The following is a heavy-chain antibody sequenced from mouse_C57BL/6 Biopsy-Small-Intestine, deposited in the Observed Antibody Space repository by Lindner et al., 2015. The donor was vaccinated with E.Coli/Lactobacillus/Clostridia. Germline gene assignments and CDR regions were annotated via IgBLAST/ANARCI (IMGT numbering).Heavy chain of an antibody. CDR3: ARSYSYYSYDEGYALDY. D-gene: IGHD2-12*01. CDR2: ISSGSSTI. Sequence: VQLQESGGGLVKPGGSRKLSCSASGFTFSDYGMHWVRQAPEKGLEWVAYISSGSSTIYYADTVKGRFTISRDNAKNTLFLQMTSLRSEDTAMYYCARSYSYYSYDEGYALDYWGQGTSVTVSS. V-gene: IGHV5-17*01. J-gene: IGHJ4*01. CDR1: GFTFSDYG.